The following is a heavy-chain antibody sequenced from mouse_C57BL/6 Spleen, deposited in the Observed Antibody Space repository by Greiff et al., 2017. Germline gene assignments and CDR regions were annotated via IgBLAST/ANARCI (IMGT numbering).Heavy chain of an antibody. CDR2: ISNGGGST. Sequence: EVKVVESGGGLVQPGGSLKLSCAASGFTFSDYYMYWVRQTPEKRLAWVAYISNGGGSTYYPDTVKGRFTISRDNAKNPRYLQVSRLKSEDTAMYYCARDYYGSSYGYFDVWGTGTTVTVSS. CDR1: GFTFSDYY. V-gene: IGHV5-12*01. D-gene: IGHD1-1*01. J-gene: IGHJ1*03. CDR3: ARDYYGSSYGYFDV.